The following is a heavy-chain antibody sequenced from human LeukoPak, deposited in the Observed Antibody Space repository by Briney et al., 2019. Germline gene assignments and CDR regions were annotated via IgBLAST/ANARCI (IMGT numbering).Heavy chain of an antibody. J-gene: IGHJ4*02. CDR2: ITGSGGST. CDR1: GFTFSSYA. Sequence: GGSLRLSCAASGFTFSSYAMSWVRQTPEKGLEWVSAITGSGGSTYYADSVKGRFTISRDNSKNTLYLQMNSLRAEDTAVYYCAKDHAGMVPFRWGQGTLVTVSS. CDR3: AKDHAGMVPFR. D-gene: IGHD4/OR15-4a*01. V-gene: IGHV3-23*01.